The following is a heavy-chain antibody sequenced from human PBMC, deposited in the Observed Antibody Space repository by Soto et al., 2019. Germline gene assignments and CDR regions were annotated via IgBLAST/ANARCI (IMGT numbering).Heavy chain of an antibody. CDR1: GFSLSTSGVG. Sequence: QITLNESGPTLVNPTQPLTLTCTFSGFSLSTSGVGVGWIRQSPGKAPEWLALIYWDDDKRYSPSLKSRLTITKDTSKNQVVLPMANLDPADTATYYCAHRVLRTVFGLVTTTAIYFDFWGQGTPVAVSS. V-gene: IGHV2-5*02. CDR2: IYWDDDK. J-gene: IGHJ4*02. D-gene: IGHD3-3*01. CDR3: AHRVLRTVFGLVTTTAIYFDF.